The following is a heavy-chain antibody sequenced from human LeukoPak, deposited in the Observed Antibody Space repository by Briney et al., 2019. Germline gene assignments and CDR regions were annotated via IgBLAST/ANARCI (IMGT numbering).Heavy chain of an antibody. CDR3: ARGNHVLRYFDWIPLRY. CDR1: GGSLSGYY. Sequence: SDTLSLTCAVYGGSLSGYYWSWIRQPPGKGLEWMGEINHSGSTNYNPSLKSRVTISVDTSKNQFSLKLSSVTAADTAVYYCARGNHVLRYFDWIPLRYWGQGTLVTVSS. V-gene: IGHV4-34*01. J-gene: IGHJ4*02. D-gene: IGHD3-9*01. CDR2: INHSGST.